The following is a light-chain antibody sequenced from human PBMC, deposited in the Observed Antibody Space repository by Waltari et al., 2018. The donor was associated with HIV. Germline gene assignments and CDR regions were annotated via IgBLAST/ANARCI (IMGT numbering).Light chain of an antibody. CDR2: DGS. CDR1: QRVSTK. J-gene: IGKJ1*01. V-gene: IGKV3-15*01. CDR3: QQYSTWPPWT. Sequence: DIVLTQSPATLSVLPGAIATLSCRAGQRVSTKLARYRQKHGQSAGILIYDGSTRATGIPARFSGSGAGTEFTITISSLQSEDFALYFCQQYSTWPPWTFGQGTQLEIK.